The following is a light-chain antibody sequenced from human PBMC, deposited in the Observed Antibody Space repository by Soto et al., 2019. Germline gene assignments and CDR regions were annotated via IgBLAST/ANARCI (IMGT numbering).Light chain of an antibody. Sequence: QSVLTQPPSVSGAPGQRVTISCTGSSSNIGAGYDVHWYQQLPGTAPKLLIYGNSNRPSGVPDRFSGSKSGTSASLAITGLQAEDEADYYCQSYDSSLSGSVVXXXGTKVTVL. CDR3: QSYDSSLSGSVV. CDR1: SSNIGAGYD. V-gene: IGLV1-40*01. J-gene: IGLJ2*01. CDR2: GNS.